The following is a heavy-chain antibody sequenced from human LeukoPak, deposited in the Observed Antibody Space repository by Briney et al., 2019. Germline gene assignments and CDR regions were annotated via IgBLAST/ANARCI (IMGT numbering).Heavy chain of an antibody. J-gene: IGHJ4*02. Sequence: QKLQGRVTMTTDTSTSTAYMELRSLRSDDTAVYYCASPPEGLDYWGQGTLVTVSS. CDR3: ASPPEGLDY. V-gene: IGHV1-18*01.